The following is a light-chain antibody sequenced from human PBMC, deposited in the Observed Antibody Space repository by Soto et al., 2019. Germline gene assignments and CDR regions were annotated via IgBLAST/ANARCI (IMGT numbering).Light chain of an antibody. J-gene: IGLJ3*02. V-gene: IGLV1-47*01. CDR1: RSNIGSSI. CDR2: MNN. CDR3: VAWDDDLSARV. Sequence: SVLTQPPSLSGTPGQTVTISCLGSRSNIGSSIVHWFQQFPGTAPKHLIFMNNQRPSGVPDRFSCSKSGTSASLVISGLRSEDEADYYCVAWDDDLSARVFGGGTKLTVL.